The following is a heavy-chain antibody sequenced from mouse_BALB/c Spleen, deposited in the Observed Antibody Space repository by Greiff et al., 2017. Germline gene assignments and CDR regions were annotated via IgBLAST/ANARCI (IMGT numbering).Heavy chain of an antibody. CDR1: GYTFTSYY. J-gene: IGHJ3*01. CDR3: ARKNFAY. CDR2: IYPGNVNT. V-gene: IGHV1S56*01. Sequence: QVQLQQSGPELVKPGASVRISCKASGYTFTSYYIHWVKQRPGQGLEWIGWIYPGNVNTKYNEKFKGKATLTADKSSSTAYMQLSSLTSEDSAVYFCARKNFAYWGQGTLVTVSA.